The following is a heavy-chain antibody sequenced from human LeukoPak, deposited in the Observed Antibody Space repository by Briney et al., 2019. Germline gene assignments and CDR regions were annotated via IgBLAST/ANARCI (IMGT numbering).Heavy chain of an antibody. D-gene: IGHD3-22*01. CDR3: ARDRGYYYDSSGSSDAFDI. Sequence: LKISCAASGFTVSSNYMSWVRQAPGKGLEWVSVIYSGGSTYYADSVKGRFTIYRDNSKNTLYLQMNSLRAEGTAVYYCARDRGYYYDSSGSSDAFDIWGQGTMVTVSS. J-gene: IGHJ3*02. CDR1: GFTVSSNY. V-gene: IGHV3-53*01. CDR2: IYSGGST.